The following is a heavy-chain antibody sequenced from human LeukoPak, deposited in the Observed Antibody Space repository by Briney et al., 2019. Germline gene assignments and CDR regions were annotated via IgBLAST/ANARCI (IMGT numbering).Heavy chain of an antibody. D-gene: IGHD2-21*01. CDR3: ARADRLHGGPYLIGP. Sequence: GASVKVSCKASGYSFTDYYMHWVRQAPGQGLEWMGWINRNSGGTNSAQKFQGRVTMTRDTSITTVYMEVSWLTSDDTAIYYCARADRLHGGPYLIGPWGQGTLVTVSS. CDR2: INRNSGGT. V-gene: IGHV1-2*02. CDR1: GYSFTDYY. J-gene: IGHJ5*02.